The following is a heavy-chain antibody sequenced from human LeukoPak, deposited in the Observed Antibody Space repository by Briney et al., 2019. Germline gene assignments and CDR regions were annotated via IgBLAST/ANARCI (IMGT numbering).Heavy chain of an antibody. CDR2: IFYTGRT. V-gene: IGHV4-39*07. CDR3: ARVFDS. Sequence: SETLSLTCTVSGGSVYTSDYYWGWVRQPPGKGPEWIGDIFYTGRTNYNPSLKSRVSISIDTSKNQFSLKLTSVTAADTAVYYCARVFDSWGQGTLVTVSS. J-gene: IGHJ4*02. CDR1: GGSVYTSDYY.